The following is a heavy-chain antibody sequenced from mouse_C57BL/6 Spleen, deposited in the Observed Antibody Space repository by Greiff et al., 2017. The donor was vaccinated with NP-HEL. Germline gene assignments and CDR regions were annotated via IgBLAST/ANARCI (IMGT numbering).Heavy chain of an antibody. CDR3: AREGTVVAPGFAY. D-gene: IGHD1-1*01. V-gene: IGHV1-52*01. J-gene: IGHJ3*01. Sequence: QVQLQQPGAELVRPGSSVKLSCKASGYTFTSYWMHWVKQRPIQGLEWIGNIDPSDSETHYNQKFKDKATLTVDKSSSTAYMQLSSLTSEDSAVYYCAREGTVVAPGFAYWGQGTLVTVSA. CDR1: GYTFTSYW. CDR2: IDPSDSET.